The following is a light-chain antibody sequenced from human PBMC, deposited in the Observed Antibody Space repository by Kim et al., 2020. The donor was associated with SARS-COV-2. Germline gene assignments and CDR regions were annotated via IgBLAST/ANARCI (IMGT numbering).Light chain of an antibody. CDR1: NSDVGGYNY. Sequence: QSALTQPASVSGSPGQSITISCTGTNSDVGGYNYVSWYQQHPGTAPKLMIYDVRNRPSGISNRFSGSKSGDTASLTISGLQAEDEATYYCSSYTTSTIWVFGGGTQLTVL. V-gene: IGLV2-14*03. J-gene: IGLJ3*02. CDR3: SSYTTSTIWV. CDR2: DVR.